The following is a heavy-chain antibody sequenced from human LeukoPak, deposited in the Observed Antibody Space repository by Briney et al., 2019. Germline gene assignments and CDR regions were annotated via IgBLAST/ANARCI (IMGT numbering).Heavy chain of an antibody. CDR3: ARSGWWGSSSYYYYYMDV. Sequence: GEFLKISCKGSGYSFTSYWIGWVRQMPGKGLEWMGIIYPGDSDTRYSPSFQGQVTISADKSISTAYLQWSSLKASDTTMYYCARSGWWGSSSYYYYYMDVWGKGTTVTVSS. CDR2: IYPGDSDT. V-gene: IGHV5-51*01. D-gene: IGHD6-6*01. CDR1: GYSFTSYW. J-gene: IGHJ6*03.